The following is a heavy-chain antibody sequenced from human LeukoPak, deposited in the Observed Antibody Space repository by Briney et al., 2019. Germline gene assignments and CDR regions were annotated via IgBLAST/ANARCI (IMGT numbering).Heavy chain of an antibody. V-gene: IGHV3-9*01. CDR3: AKDFMITFGGVIAQGVFDY. CDR2: ISWNSGSI. CDR1: GFTFDDYA. J-gene: IGHJ4*02. Sequence: GGSLRLSCAASGFTFDDYAMHWARQAPGKGLEWVSGISWNSGSIGYADSVKGRFTISRDNAKNSLYLQMNSLRAEDTALYYCAKDFMITFGGVIAQGVFDYWGQGTLVTVSS. D-gene: IGHD3-16*02.